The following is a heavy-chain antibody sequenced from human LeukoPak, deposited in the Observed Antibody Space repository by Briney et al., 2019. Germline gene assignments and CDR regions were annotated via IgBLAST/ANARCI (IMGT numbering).Heavy chain of an antibody. CDR1: GFTFSSYG. CDR2: IWYDGSNK. CDR3: ARAIASDKWELPYNWFDP. Sequence: GGSLRLSCAASGFTFSSYGMLWVRQAPGKGLEWVAVIWYDGSNKYYADSVKGRFTISRDNSKNTLYLQMNSLRAEDTAVYYCARAIASDKWELPYNWFDPWGQGILVTVSS. V-gene: IGHV3-33*01. D-gene: IGHD1-26*01. J-gene: IGHJ5*02.